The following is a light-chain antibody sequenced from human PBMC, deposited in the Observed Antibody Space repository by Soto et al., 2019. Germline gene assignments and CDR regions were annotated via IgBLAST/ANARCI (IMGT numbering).Light chain of an antibody. Sequence: EIVLTQSPSTLSLSPGEGATLSCRASQSVSSFLAWYQQKPGQAPRLLIYDTSNRATDIPARFSGSGSGTDFTLTISSLEPEDFAVYYCQQRSNRLLTFGGGTKVEIK. CDR2: DTS. V-gene: IGKV3-11*01. CDR1: QSVSSF. CDR3: QQRSNRLLT. J-gene: IGKJ4*01.